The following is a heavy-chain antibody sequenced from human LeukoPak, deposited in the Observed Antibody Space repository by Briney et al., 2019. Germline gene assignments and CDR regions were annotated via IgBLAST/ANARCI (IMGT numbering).Heavy chain of an antibody. CDR1: GFTFNNYA. CDR2: VSGSGDNT. Sequence: GGSLRLSCAASGFTFNNYAMTWVRQDPGKGLEWVSVVSGSGDNTNYADSVKGRFTISRDNSKNTLFLQMNSLRTEDTAVYFCARWGNDYSQFDSWGQGTLVTVS. D-gene: IGHD4-11*01. J-gene: IGHJ4*02. CDR3: ARWGNDYSQFDS. V-gene: IGHV3-23*01.